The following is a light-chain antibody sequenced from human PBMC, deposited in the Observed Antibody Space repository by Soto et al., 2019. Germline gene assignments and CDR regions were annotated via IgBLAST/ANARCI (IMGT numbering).Light chain of an antibody. Sequence: EIVMTQSPATLSVSPGERATLSCRASQSVGGNLAWYQQRPGLAPRLLIYDASTRATDIPARFSGSGSGTEFTLPISSLQSEDFALYYCQQYNNWPLYTFGQGTKLEIK. CDR2: DAS. V-gene: IGKV3-15*01. CDR3: QQYNNWPLYT. J-gene: IGKJ2*01. CDR1: QSVGGN.